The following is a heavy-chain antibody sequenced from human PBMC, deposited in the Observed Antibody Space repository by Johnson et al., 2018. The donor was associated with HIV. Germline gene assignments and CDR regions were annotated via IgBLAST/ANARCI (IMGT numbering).Heavy chain of an antibody. CDR1: GFIFSDYY. CDR3: ARSRDCSGGSCPDAFDI. V-gene: IGHV3-11*04. CDR2: ISTGYGTI. Sequence: QVQLVESGGGLVKPGGSLRLSCAASGFIFSDYYMTWIRQAPGTGLEWVSYISTGYGTIYSADTVKGRFSISRDNAKNSLYLQMNSLRAEDTAVYYCARSRDCSGGSCPDAFDIWGQGTMVTVSS. J-gene: IGHJ3*02. D-gene: IGHD2-15*01.